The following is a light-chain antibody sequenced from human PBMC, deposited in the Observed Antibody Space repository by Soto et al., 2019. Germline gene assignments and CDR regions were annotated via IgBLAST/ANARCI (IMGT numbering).Light chain of an antibody. Sequence: QSALTQPASVSGSPGQSITISCTGTSSDVGSHNLVSWYQQHPDRAPKLMIYEGSKRPSGVSNRFSGSKSGNTASLTISGLPDEDEADYFCCSYAGSSTYIFGSGTKLTVL. V-gene: IGLV2-23*01. CDR2: EGS. J-gene: IGLJ1*01. CDR1: SSDVGSHNL. CDR3: CSYAGSSTYI.